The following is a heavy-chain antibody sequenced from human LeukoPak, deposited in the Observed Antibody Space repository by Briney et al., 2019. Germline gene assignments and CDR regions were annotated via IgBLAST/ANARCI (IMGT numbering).Heavy chain of an antibody. D-gene: IGHD4-23*01. V-gene: IGHV3-74*01. CDR1: GFTFSSYW. Sequence: GGSLRLSCAASGFTFSSYWMNWVRQAPGKGLVWVSRIASDGSSTTYADSVKGRFSISRDNAKNTLYLQMNSLRVEDKAVYYCARGRPHGNDYWGQGTLVTVSS. CDR3: ARGRPHGNDY. CDR2: IASDGSST. J-gene: IGHJ4*02.